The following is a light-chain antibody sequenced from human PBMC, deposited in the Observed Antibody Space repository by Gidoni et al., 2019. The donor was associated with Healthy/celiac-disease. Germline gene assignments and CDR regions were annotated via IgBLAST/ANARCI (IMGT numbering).Light chain of an antibody. Sequence: DLQMTQSPSSVSASVGDRVTITCRASQGIRSCFAGYQQKPGKAPKLLIYADSSLQSGVPSRFSGSGSGTDFTLTISSLQPEDFAPYYCQQANSFPLTFGQGTKVEIK. V-gene: IGKV1-12*01. CDR2: ADS. J-gene: IGKJ1*01. CDR3: QQANSFPLT. CDR1: QGIRSC.